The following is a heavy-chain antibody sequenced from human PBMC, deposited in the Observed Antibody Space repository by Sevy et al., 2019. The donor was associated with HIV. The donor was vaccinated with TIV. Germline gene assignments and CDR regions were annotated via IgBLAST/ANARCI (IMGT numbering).Heavy chain of an antibody. V-gene: IGHV3-7*01. D-gene: IGHD2-15*01. CDR3: VRDGLASATDFDY. J-gene: IGHJ4*02. Sequence: GGSLRLSCEVSGFTFSNYWMTWVRQAPAKGLEWVANLNEDGSDKYYGDSVKGRFSLSRDNAKNSLYLQMDSLRAEDTAVYYCVRDGLASATDFDYWGQGTLVTVSS. CDR2: LNEDGSDK. CDR1: GFTFSNYW.